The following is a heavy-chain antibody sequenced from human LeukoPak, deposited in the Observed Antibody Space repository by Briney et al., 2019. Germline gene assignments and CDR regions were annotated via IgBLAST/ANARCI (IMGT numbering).Heavy chain of an antibody. D-gene: IGHD3-3*01. CDR1: GYTFTGYY. V-gene: IGHV1-2*02. J-gene: IGHJ4*02. CDR2: INPNSGGT. CDR3: ARADITIIKYYFDY. Sequence: ASVKVSCKASGYTFTGYYMHWVRQAPGQGLEWMGWINPNSGGTNYAQKFQGRVTMTRDTSISTAYMELSRLRSDDTAAYYCARADITIIKYYFDYWGQGTLVTVSS.